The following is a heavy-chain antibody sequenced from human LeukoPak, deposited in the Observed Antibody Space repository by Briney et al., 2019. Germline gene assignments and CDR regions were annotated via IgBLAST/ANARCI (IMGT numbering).Heavy chain of an antibody. J-gene: IGHJ6*03. V-gene: IGHV4-34*01. Sequence: SETLSLTCAVYGGSFSGYYWSWIRQPPGKGLEWIGEINHSGSTNYNPSLKSRVTISVDTSKNQFSLKLSSVTAADTAVYYCARLPTSSRRHSYGSGSFLRNYYYYMDVWGKGTTVTISS. CDR1: GGSFSGYY. CDR3: ARLPTSSRRHSYGSGSFLRNYYYYMDV. D-gene: IGHD3-10*01. CDR2: INHSGST.